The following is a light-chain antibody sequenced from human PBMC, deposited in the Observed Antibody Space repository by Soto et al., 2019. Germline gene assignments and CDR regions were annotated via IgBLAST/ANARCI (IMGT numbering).Light chain of an antibody. Sequence: DIQMTQSPSTLSGSVGDRVTITCRARQTISSWLAWYQQKPGKAPKLLISKASTLKSGVPSRFSGSGSGTELTLTISSLQPDDFATYYCQHYNSYSEAFGQGTKVELK. CDR2: KAS. J-gene: IGKJ1*01. CDR3: QHYNSYSEA. V-gene: IGKV1-5*03. CDR1: QTISSW.